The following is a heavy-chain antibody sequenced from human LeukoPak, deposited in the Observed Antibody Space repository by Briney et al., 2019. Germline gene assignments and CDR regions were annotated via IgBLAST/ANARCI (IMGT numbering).Heavy chain of an antibody. D-gene: IGHD6-19*01. CDR3: ARASYSSGWYSFPVYYYYGMDV. CDR1: GGTFSSYA. Sequence: SVKVSCKASGGTFSSYAISWVRQAPGQGLEWMGGIIPIFGTANYAQKFQGRVTITADESTSTAYMELSSLRSEDTAVYYCARASYSSGWYSFPVYYYYGMDVWGQGTLVTVSS. CDR2: IIPIFGTA. J-gene: IGHJ6*02. V-gene: IGHV1-69*13.